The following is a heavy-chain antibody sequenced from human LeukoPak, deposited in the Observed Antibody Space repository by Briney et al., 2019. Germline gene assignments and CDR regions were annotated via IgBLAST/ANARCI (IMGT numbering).Heavy chain of an antibody. CDR1: GYTFTSYG. CDR2: ISAYNGNT. D-gene: IGHD3-22*01. CDR3: ARGTYYYDSSGYYPIDY. V-gene: IGHV1-18*01. Sequence: EASVKVSCKASGYTFTSYGISWLRQAPGQGLEWMGWISAYNGNTNYAQKLQGRVTMTTDTSTSTAYTELRSLRSDDTAVYYCARGTYYYDSSGYYPIDYWGQGTLVTVSS. J-gene: IGHJ4*02.